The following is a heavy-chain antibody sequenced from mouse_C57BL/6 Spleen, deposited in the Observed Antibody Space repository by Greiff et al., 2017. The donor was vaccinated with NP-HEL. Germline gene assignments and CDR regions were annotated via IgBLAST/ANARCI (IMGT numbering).Heavy chain of an antibody. CDR2: IWSGGST. CDR3: ARSGSSHFDY. D-gene: IGHD1-1*01. J-gene: IGHJ2*01. CDR1: GFSLTSYG. Sequence: VKVVESGPGLVQPSQSLSITCTASGFSLTSYGVHWVRQSPGKGLEWLGVIWSGGSTDYNAAFISRLSISKDNSKSKVFFKMNSLQADDTARYYCARSGSSHFDYWGQGTTLTVSS. V-gene: IGHV2-2*01.